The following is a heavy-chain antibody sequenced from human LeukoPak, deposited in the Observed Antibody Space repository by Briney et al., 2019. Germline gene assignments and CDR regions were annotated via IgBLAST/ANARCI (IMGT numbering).Heavy chain of an antibody. CDR3: ARGRLSPSGYYFDY. CDR2: INPNSGGT. Sequence: ASVKVSCKASGYTFTGYYMHWVRQAPGQGLEWMGWINPNSGGTNYAQKFQGRVTMTRDTSISTAYMELSRLRSDDTAAYYCARGRLSPSGYYFDYWGQGTLVTVSS. J-gene: IGHJ4*02. CDR1: GYTFTGYY. D-gene: IGHD6-25*01. V-gene: IGHV1-2*02.